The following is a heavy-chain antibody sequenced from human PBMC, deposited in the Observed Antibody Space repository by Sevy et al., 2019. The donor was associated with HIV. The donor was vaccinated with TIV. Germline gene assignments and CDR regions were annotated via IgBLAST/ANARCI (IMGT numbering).Heavy chain of an antibody. V-gene: IGHV3-23*01. CDR1: GFTFRSYA. CDR2: LSGSGSST. CDR3: AKAITVAVGRYYFDS. D-gene: IGHD5-12*01. Sequence: GESLKISCAASGFTFRSYAMSWVRQAPGKGLEWVSTLSGSGSSTYYADLVKGRFTISRDNSKDTLYRQMDSLRAEDAAVYYCAKAITVAVGRYYFDSWGQGTLVTVSS. J-gene: IGHJ4*02.